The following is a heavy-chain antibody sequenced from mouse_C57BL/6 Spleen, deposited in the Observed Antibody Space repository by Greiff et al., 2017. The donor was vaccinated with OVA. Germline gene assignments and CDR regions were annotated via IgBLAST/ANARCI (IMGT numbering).Heavy chain of an antibody. CDR2: INPNNGGT. V-gene: IGHV1-18*01. CDR1: GYTFTDYN. Sequence: VHVKQSGPELVKPGASVKIPCKASGYTFTDYNMDWVKQSHGKSLEWIGDINPNNGGTIYNQKFKGKATLTVDKSSSTAYMELRSLTSEDTAVYYCASRNFDYWGQGTTLTVSS. J-gene: IGHJ2*01. CDR3: ASRNFDY.